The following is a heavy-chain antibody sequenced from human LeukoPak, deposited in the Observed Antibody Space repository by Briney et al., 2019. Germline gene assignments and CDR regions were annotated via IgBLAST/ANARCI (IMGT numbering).Heavy chain of an antibody. D-gene: IGHD6-13*01. CDR1: GFTFSSYA. Sequence: PGGSLRPSCAASGFTFSSYAMSWVRQAPGKGLEWVSAISGSGGSTYYADSVKGRFTISRDNSKNTLYLQMNSLRAEDTAVYCCAKDPMYSSSWLPKNYGMDVWGQGTTVTVSS. V-gene: IGHV3-23*01. CDR3: AKDPMYSSSWLPKNYGMDV. J-gene: IGHJ6*02. CDR2: ISGSGGST.